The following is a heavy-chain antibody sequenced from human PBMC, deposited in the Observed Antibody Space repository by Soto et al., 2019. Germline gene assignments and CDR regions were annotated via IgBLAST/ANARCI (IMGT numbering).Heavy chain of an antibody. CDR1: GGSFSGYY. D-gene: IGHD3-9*01. CDR3: ARESHDILTGAPWVWYFDL. Sequence: QVQLQQWGAGPLRPLETLSLTCGVSGGSFSGYYWAWLRQSPGKGLEWIGEINDRGSINYNPSLKSRVSISVDTSKNHYSLNLRSVTAADTAVYYCARESHDILTGAPWVWYFDLWGRGTLVTVSS. CDR2: INDRGSI. V-gene: IGHV4-34*01. J-gene: IGHJ2*01.